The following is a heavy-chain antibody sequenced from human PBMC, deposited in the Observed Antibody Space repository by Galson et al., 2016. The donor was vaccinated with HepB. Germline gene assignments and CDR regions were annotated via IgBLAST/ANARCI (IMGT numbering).Heavy chain of an antibody. D-gene: IGHD6-13*01. J-gene: IGHJ4*02. CDR3: AKWSDAAATY. CDR1: GFTISNYV. CDR2: ISTTGSTT. Sequence: SLRLSCAASGFTISNYVMTWVRQAPGMGLEWVSGISTTGSTTYYADSVKGRFTISRDNSKNTLYLQMSSLTAEDTAVYYCAKWSDAAATYWGQGALVTVSS. V-gene: IGHV3-23*01.